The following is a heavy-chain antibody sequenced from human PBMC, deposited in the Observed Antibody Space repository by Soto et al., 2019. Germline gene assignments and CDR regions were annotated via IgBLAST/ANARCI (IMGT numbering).Heavy chain of an antibody. CDR2: VIPIFGTA. V-gene: IGHV1-69*06. Sequence: QVQLVQSGAEVKKPGSSVKVSCKASGGTFSSYAISWVQQAPGQGLAWMGGVIPIFGTANYAQKFQGRVTITADKSTSTAYMELSSLRSEDTAVYYCGRDLRRSSSWHPTHYGMDVWGQGTTVTVSS. D-gene: IGHD6-13*01. J-gene: IGHJ6*02. CDR1: GGTFSSYA. CDR3: GRDLRRSSSWHPTHYGMDV.